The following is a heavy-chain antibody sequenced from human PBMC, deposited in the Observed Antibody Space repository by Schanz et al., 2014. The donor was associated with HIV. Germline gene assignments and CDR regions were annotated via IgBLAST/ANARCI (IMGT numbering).Heavy chain of an antibody. CDR2: ISSSSSHP. CDR1: GFTFRNYG. J-gene: IGHJ4*02. Sequence: VQLVESGGGVVQPGRSLRLSCAASGFTFRNYGMHWVRQAPGKGLEWVASISSSSSHPYYADYVQGRFTISRNNAQNSVFLQLNSLRAEDTGVYFCARDGYNSLSRKNYYFDSWGPGTLVTVSS. CDR3: ARDGYNSLSRKNYYFDS. D-gene: IGHD1-1*01. V-gene: IGHV3-21*02.